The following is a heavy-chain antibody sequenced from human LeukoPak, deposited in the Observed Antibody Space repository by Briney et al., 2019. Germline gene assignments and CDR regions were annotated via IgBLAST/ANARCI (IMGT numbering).Heavy chain of an antibody. D-gene: IGHD2-21*02. J-gene: IGHJ4*02. V-gene: IGHV3-30*18. CDR2: ISYDGSNK. Sequence: PGGSLRLSCAASGFTFSSYGMHWVRQAPGKGLEWVAVISYDGSNKYYADSVKGRFTISRDNSKNTLYLQMNSLRAEDTAVYYCAKDCPLAYCGGDCYSTGYFDYWGQGTLVTVSS. CDR3: AKDCPLAYCGGDCYSTGYFDY. CDR1: GFTFSSYG.